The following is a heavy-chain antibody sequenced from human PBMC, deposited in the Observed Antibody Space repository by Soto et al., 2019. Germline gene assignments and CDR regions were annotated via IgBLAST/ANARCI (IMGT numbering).Heavy chain of an antibody. Sequence: GGSLRLSCAASGFTFSSYGMHWVRQAPGKGLEWVAVISYDGSNKYYADSVKGRFTISRDNSKNTLYLQMNSLRAEDTAVYYCATRITMVRGNAFDIWGQGTMVTVSS. V-gene: IGHV3-30*03. CDR2: ISYDGSNK. D-gene: IGHD3-10*01. CDR1: GFTFSSYG. CDR3: ATRITMVRGNAFDI. J-gene: IGHJ3*02.